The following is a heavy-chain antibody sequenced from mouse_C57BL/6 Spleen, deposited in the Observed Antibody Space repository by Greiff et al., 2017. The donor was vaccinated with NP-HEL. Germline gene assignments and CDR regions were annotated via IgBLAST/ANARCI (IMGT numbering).Heavy chain of an antibody. V-gene: IGHV1-61*01. Sequence: QVQLQQPGAELVRPGSSVKLSCKASGYTFTSYWMDWVKQRPGQGLEWIGNIYPSDSETHYTQKFKDKATLTVDKSSSTAYMQLSSLTSEDSAVYYCASLYGYGFAYWGQGTLVTVSA. J-gene: IGHJ3*01. D-gene: IGHD2-2*01. CDR2: IYPSDSET. CDR1: GYTFTSYW. CDR3: ASLYGYGFAY.